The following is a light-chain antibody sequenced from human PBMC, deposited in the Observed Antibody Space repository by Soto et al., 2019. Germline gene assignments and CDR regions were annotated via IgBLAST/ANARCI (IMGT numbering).Light chain of an antibody. CDR3: QSFDRSLSGWV. J-gene: IGLJ3*02. Sequence: QSVLTQPPSVSGAPGQRVTISCTGSSSNIGAGYDVHWYQQLPGTAPKLLVSGDTNRPSGVPDRFSGSKSGTSASLAITGLQAEDEADYYCQSFDRSLSGWVFGGGTKVTVL. CDR1: SSNIGAGYD. V-gene: IGLV1-40*01. CDR2: GDT.